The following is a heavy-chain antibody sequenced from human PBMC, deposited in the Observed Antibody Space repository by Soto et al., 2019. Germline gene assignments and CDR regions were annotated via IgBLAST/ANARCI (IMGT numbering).Heavy chain of an antibody. CDR3: TRAYGAETFDF. CDR2: MNPNSGNT. Sequence: ASVKVSCKASGYTFNNYDIHWVRQAPGHGLEWMGWMNPNSGNTGYAQNFRGRVTMTQNTAIGTAYMELSSLRSDDTATYYCTRAYGAETFDFWGQGTRVTVS. CDR1: GYTFNNYD. J-gene: IGHJ5*01. V-gene: IGHV1-8*02. D-gene: IGHD3-10*01.